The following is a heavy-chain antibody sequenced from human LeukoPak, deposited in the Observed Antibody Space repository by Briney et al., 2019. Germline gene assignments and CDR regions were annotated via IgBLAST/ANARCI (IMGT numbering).Heavy chain of an antibody. D-gene: IGHD2-2*01. V-gene: IGHV1-46*03. CDR1: GYTFTSYY. CDR3: AGYCSSTSCYLVY. CDR2: INPSGGST. J-gene: IGHJ4*02. Sequence: ASVKVSCKASGYTFTSYYMHWVRQAPGQGLEWMGIINPSGGSTSYAQKFQGRVTMTRDTSTSTAYMELRSLRSDDTAVYYCAGYCSSTSCYLVYWGQGTLVTVSS.